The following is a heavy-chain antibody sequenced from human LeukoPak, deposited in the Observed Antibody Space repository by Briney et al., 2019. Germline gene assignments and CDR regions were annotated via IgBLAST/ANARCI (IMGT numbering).Heavy chain of an antibody. CDR1: GFTFSSYA. CDR2: INWNGDST. J-gene: IGHJ4*02. D-gene: IGHD3-22*01. V-gene: IGHV3-20*04. CDR3: ARGGYYDNSGSADY. Sequence: AGGSLRLSCAASGFTFSSYAMSWVRQAPGKGLEWVSGINWNGDSTGYADSVKGRFTISRDNAKNSLYVQMNSLRAEDTALYYCARGGYYDNSGSADYWGQGTLVTVSS.